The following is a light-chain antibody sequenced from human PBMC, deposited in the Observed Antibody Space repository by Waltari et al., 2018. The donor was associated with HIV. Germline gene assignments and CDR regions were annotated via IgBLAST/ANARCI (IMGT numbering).Light chain of an antibody. Sequence: QSALTPPASVSGSPGQSITISCIGSSNDVGDYNHVAWYQQHPDKAPKLLIYDVTNRPPGVSNRFSCSKSGNTASLAISGLQAEDEADYFCTAYKYSTRSYVFGTGTKVTVL. V-gene: IGLV2-14*03. J-gene: IGLJ1*01. CDR1: SNDVGDYNH. CDR2: DVT. CDR3: TAYKYSTRSYV.